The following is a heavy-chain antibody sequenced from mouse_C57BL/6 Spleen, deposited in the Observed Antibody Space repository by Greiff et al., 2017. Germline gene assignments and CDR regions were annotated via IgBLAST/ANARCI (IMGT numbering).Heavy chain of an antibody. CDR3: ARWGYYGSSPTSYYAMDY. CDR1: GYAFSSYW. D-gene: IGHD1-1*01. Sequence: QVQLQQPGAELVKPGASVQISCKASGYAFSSYWMHWVKQRPGQGLEWIGQIYPGDGDTNYNGKFKGKATLTADNSSSTAYLQISSLTSKDSAVXFCARWGYYGSSPTSYYAMDYWGQGTSVTVSS. V-gene: IGHV1-80*01. CDR2: IYPGDGDT. J-gene: IGHJ4*01.